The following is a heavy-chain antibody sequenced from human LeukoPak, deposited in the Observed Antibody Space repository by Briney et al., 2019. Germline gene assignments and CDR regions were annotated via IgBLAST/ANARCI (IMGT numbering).Heavy chain of an antibody. V-gene: IGHV4-34*01. CDR3: ARERSKYCSGGSCYRVNWFDP. CDR2: INHSGST. CDR1: GGSISSYY. J-gene: IGHJ5*02. D-gene: IGHD2-15*01. Sequence: SETLSLTCTVSGGSISSYYWSWIRQPPGKGLEWIGEINHSGSTNYNPSLKSRVTISVDTSKNQFSLKLSSVTAADTAVYYCARERSKYCSGGSCYRVNWFDPWGQGTLVTVSS.